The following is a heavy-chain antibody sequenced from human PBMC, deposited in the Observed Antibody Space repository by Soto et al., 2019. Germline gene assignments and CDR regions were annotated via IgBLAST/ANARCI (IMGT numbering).Heavy chain of an antibody. V-gene: IGHV3-53*01. CDR2: IYSAGST. Sequence: XGCLRLSCAASGFTVSDKYMNWVRQAPGKGLEWLSVIYSAGSTSYADSVKGRFTISRDNSKNTLYLHMNSLRAEDTAVYYCARDRGPAAAGNFDYWGQGTLVTVSS. CDR3: ARDRGPAAAGNFDY. J-gene: IGHJ4*02. CDR1: GFTVSDKY. D-gene: IGHD6-13*01.